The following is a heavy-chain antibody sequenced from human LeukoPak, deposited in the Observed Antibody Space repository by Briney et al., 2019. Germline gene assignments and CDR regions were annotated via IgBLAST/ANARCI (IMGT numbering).Heavy chain of an antibody. D-gene: IGHD3-3*01. CDR1: GFTFSDYY. Sequence: PGGSLRLSCAASGFTFSDYYMSWIRQAPGKGLEWVSYISSSGSTIYYADSVKGRFTISRDNAKNSLYLQMNSLRAEDTAVYYCARVRNDFWSGSDTDAFGIWGQGTMVTVSS. CDR3: ARVRNDFWSGSDTDAFGI. CDR2: ISSSGSTI. J-gene: IGHJ3*02. V-gene: IGHV3-11*01.